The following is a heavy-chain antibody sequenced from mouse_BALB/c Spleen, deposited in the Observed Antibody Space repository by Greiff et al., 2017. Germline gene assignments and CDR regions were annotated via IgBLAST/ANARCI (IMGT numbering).Heavy chain of an antibody. D-gene: IGHD1-1*01. CDR1: GYTFTDYE. CDR3: ARGGSSFSWFAY. V-gene: IGHV1-15*01. J-gene: IGHJ3*01. Sequence: QVQLQQSGAELVRPGASVTLSCKASGYTFTDYEMHWVKQTPVHGLEWIGAIDPETGGTAYNQKFKGKATLTVDTSSSTAYMQFNSLTSEDSAVYYCARGGSSFSWFAYWGQGTLVTVSA. CDR2: IDPETGGT.